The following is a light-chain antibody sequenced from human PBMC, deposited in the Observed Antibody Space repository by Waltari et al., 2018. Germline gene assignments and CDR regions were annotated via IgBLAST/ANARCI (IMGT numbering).Light chain of an antibody. CDR1: QSITSY. V-gene: IGKV1-39*01. CDR2: DAS. Sequence: DIQMTQSPSSLSASVGDRVTITCRARQSITSYLNWYQQKPGKAPKVLIYDASSLQSGVPSRFSGSGSGTDFTLTISSLQPEDFATYYCQQSYTTPRTFGQGTKVEI. J-gene: IGKJ1*01. CDR3: QQSYTTPRT.